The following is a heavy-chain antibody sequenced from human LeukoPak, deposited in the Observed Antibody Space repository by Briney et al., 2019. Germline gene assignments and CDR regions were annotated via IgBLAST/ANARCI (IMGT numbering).Heavy chain of an antibody. J-gene: IGHJ4*02. Sequence: SETLSLTCTVSGGSISSSSYYWGWIRQSSGKGLEWIGSIYYSGSTYYNLSLKSRVTISVDTSKNQFSLKLSSVTAADTAVYYCARHHPRVVPAAMIGYWGQGTLVTVSS. CDR1: GGSISSSSYY. CDR2: IYYSGST. CDR3: ARHHPRVVPAAMIGY. D-gene: IGHD2-2*01. V-gene: IGHV4-39*01.